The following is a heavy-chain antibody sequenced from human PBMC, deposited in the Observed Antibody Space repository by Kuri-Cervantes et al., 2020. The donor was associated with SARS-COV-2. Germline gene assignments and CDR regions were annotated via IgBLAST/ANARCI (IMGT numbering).Heavy chain of an antibody. Sequence: ASVKVSCKASGDTFTGYYMHWVRQAPGEGLEWRGWINPNSGGTNYAQKFQGWVTMTRDTSISTVYMELSRLRSDDTAVYYCARSTPSRRLVVISQGGAFEIWGQGTMVTVSS. D-gene: IGHD3-22*01. CDR2: INPNSGGT. CDR1: GDTFTGYY. V-gene: IGHV1-2*04. CDR3: ARSTPSRRLVVISQGGAFEI. J-gene: IGHJ3*02.